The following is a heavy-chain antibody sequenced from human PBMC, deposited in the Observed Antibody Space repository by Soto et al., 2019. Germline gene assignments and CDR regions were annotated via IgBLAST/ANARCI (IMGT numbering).Heavy chain of an antibody. J-gene: IGHJ6*02. CDR2: ISYDGSNK. D-gene: IGHD3-10*01. CDR1: GFTFSSYA. Sequence: GGSLRLSCAASGFTFSSYAMHWVRQAPGKGLEWVAVISYDGSNKYYADSVKGRFTISRENSKNTLYLQMNSLRAEDTAVYYCARDMPSYGSGSYHGYYYYGMDVWGQGTTVTVSS. V-gene: IGHV3-30-3*01. CDR3: ARDMPSYGSGSYHGYYYYGMDV.